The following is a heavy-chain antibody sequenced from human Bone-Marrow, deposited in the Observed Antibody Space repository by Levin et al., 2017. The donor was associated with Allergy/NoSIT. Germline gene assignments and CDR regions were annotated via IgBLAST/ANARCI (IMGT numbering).Heavy chain of an antibody. D-gene: IGHD4-17*01. J-gene: IGHJ6*02. CDR2: ISASGGST. CDR1: GFTFSNYA. V-gene: IGHV3-23*01. CDR3: AKANYGDYYYYYGMDV. Sequence: GESLKISCAASGFTFSNYAMSWVRQAPGKGLEWVSGISASGGSTYYADSVKGRFTISRDNSKNTLYLQMNSLRAEDTAVYYCAKANYGDYYYYYGMDVWGQGTTVTVSS.